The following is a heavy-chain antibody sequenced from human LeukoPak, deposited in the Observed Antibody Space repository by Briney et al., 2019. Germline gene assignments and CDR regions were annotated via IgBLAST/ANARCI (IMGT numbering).Heavy chain of an antibody. D-gene: IGHD3-22*01. CDR3: ARVRRYYDSSGPDY. J-gene: IGHJ4*02. V-gene: IGHV1-2*02. Sequence: ASVKVSCKASGYTFTGYYMHWVRQAPGQGLEWMGWINPNSGGTNYAQKFQGRVTMTRDTSISTAYMELSRLRSDDTAVYYCARVRRYYDSSGPDYWGQGTLVTVSS. CDR2: INPNSGGT. CDR1: GYTFTGYY.